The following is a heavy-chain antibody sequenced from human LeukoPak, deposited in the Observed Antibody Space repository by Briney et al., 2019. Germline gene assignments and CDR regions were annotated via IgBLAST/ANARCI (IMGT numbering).Heavy chain of an antibody. CDR2: IYYSGST. V-gene: IGHV4-39*01. D-gene: IGHD6-19*01. J-gene: IGHJ5*02. CDR1: GGSISSSSYY. CDR3: AAQWLERLNWFDP. Sequence: PSETLSLTCTVSGGSISSSSYYWGWIRQPPGKGLEWIGSIYYSGSTYYNPSLKSRVTTSVDTSKNQFSLKLSSVTAADTAVYYCAAQWLERLNWFDPWGQGTLVTVSS.